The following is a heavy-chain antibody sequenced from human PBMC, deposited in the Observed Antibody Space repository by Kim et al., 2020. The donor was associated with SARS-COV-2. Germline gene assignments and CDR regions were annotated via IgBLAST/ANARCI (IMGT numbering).Heavy chain of an antibody. CDR3: AQGERITMILVVSVFDY. CDR1: GFTFSSYA. CDR2: ISGSGGST. J-gene: IGHJ4*02. Sequence: GGSLRLSCAASGFTFSSYAMSWVRQAPGKGLEWVSAISGSGGSTYYADSVKGRFTISRDNSKNTLYLQMNSLRAEDTAVYYCAQGERITMILVVSVFDYWGQRTLVTVSS. V-gene: IGHV3-23*01. D-gene: IGHD3-22*01.